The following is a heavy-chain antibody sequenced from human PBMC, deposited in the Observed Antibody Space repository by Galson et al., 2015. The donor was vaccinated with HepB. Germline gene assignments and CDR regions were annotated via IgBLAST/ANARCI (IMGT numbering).Heavy chain of an antibody. V-gene: IGHV3-33*01. D-gene: IGHD4-17*01. CDR2: IWADGSHQ. CDR1: GFIFRDFG. J-gene: IGHJ4*02. Sequence: SLRLSCAASGFIFRDFGIHWVRQVPGKGLEWVVGIWADGSHQNYADSVKGRFTISRDNSRNIVYLQMNRLRDGDTGLYYCTREAYVTVPAFDHWGQGALVTVSS. CDR3: TREAYVTVPAFDH.